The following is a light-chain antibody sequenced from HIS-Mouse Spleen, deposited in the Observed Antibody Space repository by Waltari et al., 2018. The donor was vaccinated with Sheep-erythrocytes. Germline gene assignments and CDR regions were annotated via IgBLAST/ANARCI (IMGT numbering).Light chain of an antibody. CDR2: AAS. J-gene: IGKJ3*01. CDR3: QQSYSTPQFT. CDR1: QSISSY. V-gene: IGKV1-39*01. Sequence: DIQMTQSPSSLSASVGHRVTLTCRASQSISSYLNWYQQKPGKAPKLLIYAASSLQSGVPSRFSGSGSGTDFTLTISSLQPEDFATYYCQQSYSTPQFTFGPGTKVDIK.